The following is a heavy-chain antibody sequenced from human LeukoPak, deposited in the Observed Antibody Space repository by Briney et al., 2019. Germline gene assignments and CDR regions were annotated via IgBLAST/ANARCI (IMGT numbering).Heavy chain of an antibody. Sequence: GGSLRLSCAASGFTFSSYAMHWVRQAPGKGLEYVSAISSNGGSTYYANSVKGRFTISRGNSKNTLYLQMGSLRAEDMAVYYCARDSIVVVITTTFDYWGQGTLVIVSS. CDR1: GFTFSSYA. D-gene: IGHD3-22*01. CDR2: ISSNGGST. J-gene: IGHJ4*02. CDR3: ARDSIVVVITTTFDY. V-gene: IGHV3-64*01.